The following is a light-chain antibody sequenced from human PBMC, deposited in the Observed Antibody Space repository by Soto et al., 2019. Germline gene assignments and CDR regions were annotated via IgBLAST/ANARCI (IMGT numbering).Light chain of an antibody. CDR1: SSNIGSTS. CDR2: LNT. J-gene: IGLJ3*02. V-gene: IGLV1-47*01. CDR3: DAWDDSLIAWV. Sequence: QSVLTQSPSASGTPGQRVTIPWSGSSSNIGSTSVSWVQQFPGTAPKLLIYLNTQRPSGVPYRLSGSKSGTSASLDISGLRSEDEADYYCDAWDDSLIAWVFGGGTKLTVL.